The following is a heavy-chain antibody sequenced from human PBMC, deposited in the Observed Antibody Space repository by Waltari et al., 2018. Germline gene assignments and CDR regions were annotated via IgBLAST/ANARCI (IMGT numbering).Heavy chain of an antibody. Sequence: QLQLQESGPGLVKPSETLSLTCTVSGCSISSSSYYWGWIRLPPGKGLEWIGSIYYSGSTYYNPSLKSRVTISVDTSKNQFSLKLSSVTAADTAVYYCARHGSPPPTVAGIYYFDYWGQGTLVTVSS. J-gene: IGHJ4*02. D-gene: IGHD6-19*01. CDR2: IYYSGST. V-gene: IGHV4-39*07. CDR1: GCSISSSSYY. CDR3: ARHGSPPPTVAGIYYFDY.